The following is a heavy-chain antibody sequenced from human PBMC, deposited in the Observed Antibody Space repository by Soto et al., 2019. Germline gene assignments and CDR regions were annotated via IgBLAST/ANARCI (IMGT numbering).Heavy chain of an antibody. Sequence: PSETLSLPCSVSGGSISSGDYYWNWIRQSPGKGLEWIGSIFYTGKTHYNPSLKSRLTISVDASKNEFSLRLSSVTAADTALYYCARTEDGYNTNFEYWGQGALVTVSS. V-gene: IGHV4-30-4*01. J-gene: IGHJ4*02. CDR3: ARTEDGYNTNFEY. CDR2: IFYTGKT. CDR1: GGSISSGDYY. D-gene: IGHD5-18*01.